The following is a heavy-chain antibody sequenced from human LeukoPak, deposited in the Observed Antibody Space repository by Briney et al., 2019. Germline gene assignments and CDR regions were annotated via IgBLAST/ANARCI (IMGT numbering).Heavy chain of an antibody. V-gene: IGHV3-74*01. CDR1: GFSFSNYW. CDR2: INSDGSST. CDR3: ARGWFGGQRFDP. D-gene: IGHD3-10*01. J-gene: IGHJ5*02. Sequence: GGSLRLSCAASGFSFSNYWMHWVRQAPGKGLVWVSHINSDGSSTSYADSVKGRVTISRDNAKNTLYLQMNSLRAEDTAVYYCARGWFGGQRFDPWGQGTLVTVSS.